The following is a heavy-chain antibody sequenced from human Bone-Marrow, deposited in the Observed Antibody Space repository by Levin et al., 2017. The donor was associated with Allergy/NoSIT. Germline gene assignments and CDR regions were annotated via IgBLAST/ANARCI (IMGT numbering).Heavy chain of an antibody. CDR2: ISSSSSDI. J-gene: IGHJ4*02. CDR1: GFTFSTYS. CDR3: ERENWFRFDY. D-gene: IGHD3-9*01. Sequence: GESLKISCPDSGFTFSTYSMNWVRQAPGKGLEWLSYISSSSSDIYYADSVRGRFTISRDNAKNSLYLQMNSLRDEDTAVYYCERENWFRFDYWGQGTLVTVSS. V-gene: IGHV3-48*02.